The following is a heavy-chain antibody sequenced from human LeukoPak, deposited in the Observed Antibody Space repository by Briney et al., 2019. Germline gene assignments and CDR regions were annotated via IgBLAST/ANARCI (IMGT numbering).Heavy chain of an antibody. J-gene: IGHJ4*02. D-gene: IGHD5-18*01. Sequence: GGSLRLSCAASGFTFSSYSMNWVRQAPGKGPEWVSSISSSSSYIYYADSVKGRFTISRDNAKNSLYLQMNSLRAEDTAVYYCAREGVGVDTAMVKDYWGQGTLVTVSS. CDR1: GFTFSSYS. CDR2: ISSSSSYI. CDR3: AREGVGVDTAMVKDY. V-gene: IGHV3-21*01.